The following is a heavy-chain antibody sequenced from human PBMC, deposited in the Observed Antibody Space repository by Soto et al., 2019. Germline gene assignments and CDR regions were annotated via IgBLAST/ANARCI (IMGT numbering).Heavy chain of an antibody. CDR2: IYYSGST. CDR3: ARADSCSGGSCCPDY. D-gene: IGHD2-15*01. Sequence: TLSLTCTVSGGSISSGDYYWSWIRQPPGKGLEWIGYIYYSGSTYYNPSLKSRVTISVDTSKNQFSLKLSSVTAADTAVYYCARADSCSGGSCCPDYWGQGTLVTVSS. J-gene: IGHJ4*02. V-gene: IGHV4-30-4*01. CDR1: GGSISSGDYY.